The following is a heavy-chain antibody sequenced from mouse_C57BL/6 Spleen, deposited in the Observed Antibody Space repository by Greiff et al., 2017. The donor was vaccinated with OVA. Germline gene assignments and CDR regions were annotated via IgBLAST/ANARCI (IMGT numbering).Heavy chain of an antibody. V-gene: IGHV1-22*01. CDR3: ARLKDYGSFYAMDY. CDR2: INPNNGGT. J-gene: IGHJ4*01. CDR1: GYTFTDYN. D-gene: IGHD1-1*01. Sequence: VQLKQSGPELVKPGASVKMSCKASGYTFTDYNMHWVKQSHGKSLEWIGYINPNNGGTSYNQKFKGKATLTVNKSSSTAYMELRSLTSEDSAVYYCARLKDYGSFYAMDYWGQGTSVTVSS.